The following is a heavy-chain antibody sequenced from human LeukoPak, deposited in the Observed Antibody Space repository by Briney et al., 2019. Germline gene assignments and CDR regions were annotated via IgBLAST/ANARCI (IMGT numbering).Heavy chain of an antibody. J-gene: IGHJ6*02. CDR3: AKDSVWFGDLLGGMDV. Sequence: GGSLRLSCAASGFTFSSYAMSWVRQAPGKGLEWVSTIIGSGGSTYYADSVKGRFTISRDISKNTLYLQMNTLRTDDTAVYFCAKDSVWFGDLLGGMDVWGQGTTVTVSS. D-gene: IGHD3-10*01. CDR2: IIGSGGST. V-gene: IGHV3-23*01. CDR1: GFTFSSYA.